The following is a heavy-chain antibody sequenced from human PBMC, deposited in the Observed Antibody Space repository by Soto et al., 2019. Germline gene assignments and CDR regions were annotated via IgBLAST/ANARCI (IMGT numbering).Heavy chain of an antibody. V-gene: IGHV4-30-4*01. D-gene: IGHD2-15*01. Sequence: SETLSLTCTVSGGSNSSGSYYWSWIRQPPGKGLEWIGFISYSGSTYYSTSLKSRVTISVDTSKSQFSLNLSFVTAADTAVYYCATMGTPATGLYFFDYWGQGSLVTASS. CDR1: GGSNSSGSYY. CDR2: ISYSGST. J-gene: IGHJ4*02. CDR3: ATMGTPATGLYFFDY.